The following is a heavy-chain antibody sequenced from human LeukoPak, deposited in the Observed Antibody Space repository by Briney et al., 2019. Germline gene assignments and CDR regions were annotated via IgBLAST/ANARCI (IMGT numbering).Heavy chain of an antibody. V-gene: IGHV1-69*13. Sequence: SVKVSCKASGGTFSSYAISWVRQAPGQGLEWMGGIIPIFGTANYAQKFQGRVTITADESTSTAYMELSSLRSEDTAVYYCARDHPGGDYFDYWGQGTLVTVSS. D-gene: IGHD4-23*01. CDR1: GGTFSSYA. CDR2: IIPIFGTA. J-gene: IGHJ4*02. CDR3: ARDHPGGDYFDY.